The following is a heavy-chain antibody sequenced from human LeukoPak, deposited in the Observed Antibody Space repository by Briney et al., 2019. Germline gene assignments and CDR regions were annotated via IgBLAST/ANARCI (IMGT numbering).Heavy chain of an antibody. V-gene: IGHV3-30-3*01. Sequence: GGSLRLSCAASGFTFSSYAMHWVRQAPGKGLEWVAVISYDGSNKYYADSVKGRFTISRDNSKNTPYLQMNSLRAEDTAVYYCARDRYYDFWSGYCCYYYYYGMDVWGQGTTVTVSS. D-gene: IGHD3-3*01. J-gene: IGHJ6*02. CDR3: ARDRYYDFWSGYCCYYYYYGMDV. CDR1: GFTFSSYA. CDR2: ISYDGSNK.